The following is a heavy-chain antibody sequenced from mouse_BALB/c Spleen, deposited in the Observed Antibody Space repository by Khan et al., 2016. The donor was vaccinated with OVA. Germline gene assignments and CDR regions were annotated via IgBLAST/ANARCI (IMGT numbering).Heavy chain of an antibody. J-gene: IGHJ2*01. D-gene: IGHD1-1*01. CDR3: ERIYGSDFDY. CDR2: INPHIGET. Sequence: IQLVQSGPELVKPGASVKISCKASGYSFTGYFMNWVMQSHGKSLEWIGRINPHIGETFYNQKFKDKATLTVDKSSSTAHMELRSLASEDSAVYYCERIYGSDFDYWGQGTTLTVSS. CDR1: GYSFTGYF. V-gene: IGHV1-20*02.